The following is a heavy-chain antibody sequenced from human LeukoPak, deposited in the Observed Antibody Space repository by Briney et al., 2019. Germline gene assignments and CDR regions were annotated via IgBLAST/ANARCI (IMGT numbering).Heavy chain of an antibody. CDR1: AFTFDNYA. V-gene: IGHV3-9*01. J-gene: IGHJ4*02. CDR2: ISWNSGGI. Sequence: PGRSLRLSCAASAFTFDNYAMPWVRHAPGKGLEWVSGISWNSGGIVYADSVKGRFAISRDNAKNSLYLKMNSLRAEDTAFYYCAKDTSFDTSGYSLDYRGQGTLVTVSS. D-gene: IGHD3-22*01. CDR3: AKDTSFDTSGYSLDY.